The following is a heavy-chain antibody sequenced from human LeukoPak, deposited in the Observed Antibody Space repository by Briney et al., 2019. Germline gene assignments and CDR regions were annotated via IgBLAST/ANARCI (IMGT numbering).Heavy chain of an antibody. Sequence: PGGSLRLSCAASGFTFSSYWMSWVRQAPGKGLEWVANIKQDGSEKYYVDSVKGRFTISRDNAKNSLYLQMNSLRAEDTAVYYCASSEGFIAAYFDYWGQGTLVTVSS. D-gene: IGHD6-25*01. CDR2: IKQDGSEK. CDR1: GFTFSSYW. V-gene: IGHV3-7*01. J-gene: IGHJ4*02. CDR3: ASSEGFIAAYFDY.